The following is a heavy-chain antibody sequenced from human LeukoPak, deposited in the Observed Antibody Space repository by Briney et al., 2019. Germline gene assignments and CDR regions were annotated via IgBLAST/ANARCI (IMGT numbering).Heavy chain of an antibody. V-gene: IGHV3-21*05. CDR3: ARDHPEANWNYAPAHDY. J-gene: IGHJ4*02. CDR2: IRTTAEGAKYA. CDR1: GFSFTDYP. Sequence: PGGSLRLSCATSGFSFTDYPMNWVRQAPGKGLEWISNIRTTAEGAKYAYYADSVKGRVTISRDNAKNSLYLQMNSLRAEDTAVYYCARDHPEANWNYAPAHDYWGQGTLATVSS. D-gene: IGHD1-7*01.